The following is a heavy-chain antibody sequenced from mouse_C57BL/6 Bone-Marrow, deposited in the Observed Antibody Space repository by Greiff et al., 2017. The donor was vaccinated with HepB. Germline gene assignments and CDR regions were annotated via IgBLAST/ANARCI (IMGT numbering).Heavy chain of an antibody. Sequence: VQLQQPGAELVKPGASVKLSCKASGYTFTSYWMHWVKQRPGQGLEWIGMIHPNSGSTNYNEKFKSKATLTVDKSSSTAYMQLSSLTSEDSAVYYCAIYYGSRWFAYWGQGTLVTVSA. J-gene: IGHJ3*01. V-gene: IGHV1-64*01. D-gene: IGHD1-1*01. CDR3: AIYYGSRWFAY. CDR1: GYTFTSYW. CDR2: IHPNSGST.